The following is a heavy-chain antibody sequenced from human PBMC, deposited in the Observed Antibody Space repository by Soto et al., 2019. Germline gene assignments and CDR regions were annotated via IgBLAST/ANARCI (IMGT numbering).Heavy chain of an antibody. CDR1: GFSLTTSGVA. J-gene: IGHJ3*02. Sequence: QITLKESGPSLVKPTQTLTLTCTFSGFSLTTSGVAVGWIRQPPGKALEWLALIYGDDDKRYSTSLKTRLAISRGTSENQVVLTMTDMDPVDTATYYCALSKFGSYVGAFVIWGQGTMVTVSS. CDR3: ALSKFGSYVGAFVI. CDR2: IYGDDDK. V-gene: IGHV2-5*02. D-gene: IGHD3-10*01.